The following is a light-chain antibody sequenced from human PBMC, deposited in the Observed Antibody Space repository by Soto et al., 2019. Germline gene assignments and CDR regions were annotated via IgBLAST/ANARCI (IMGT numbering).Light chain of an antibody. CDR1: QSVSSN. J-gene: IGKJ5*01. Sequence: EIVMTQSPATLSVSPGERATLSCRASQSVSSNLAWYQQKPGQAPRLLIYGASTRATGNPARFSGSGSGTELTLTISSLQSEDSAVYYCQQYNNWAITFGQGTRLEIK. CDR2: GAS. CDR3: QQYNNWAIT. V-gene: IGKV3-15*01.